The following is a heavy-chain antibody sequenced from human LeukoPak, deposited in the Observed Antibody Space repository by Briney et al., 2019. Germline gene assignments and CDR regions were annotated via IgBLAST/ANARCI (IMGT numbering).Heavy chain of an antibody. Sequence: ASVKVSCKASGYTFTSYYMHWMRQAPGQGREWRGIINPRGGSTDYAQKFQGRVTMTSYTSTSTVYMELHSLRSEDTAVYFCARVGITAATADYWGQGTLVTVSS. D-gene: IGHD4-23*01. CDR3: ARVGITAATADY. CDR1: GYTFTSYY. CDR2: INPRGGST. J-gene: IGHJ4*02. V-gene: IGHV1-46*01.